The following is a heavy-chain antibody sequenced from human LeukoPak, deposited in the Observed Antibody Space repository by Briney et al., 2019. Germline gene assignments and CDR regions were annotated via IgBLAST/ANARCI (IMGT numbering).Heavy chain of an antibody. Sequence: GRSLRLSCVATGFTFSRYAIHWVRQAPGKGLEWVAVIPYDGSNKYYVDSVKGRFTISRDNSKNTLYLQMNSLRDEDTAVYYCTTLSGFRFDPWGQGTLVTVSS. V-gene: IGHV3-30-3*01. CDR1: GFTFSRYA. J-gene: IGHJ5*02. CDR3: TTLSGFRFDP. D-gene: IGHD1-1*01. CDR2: IPYDGSNK.